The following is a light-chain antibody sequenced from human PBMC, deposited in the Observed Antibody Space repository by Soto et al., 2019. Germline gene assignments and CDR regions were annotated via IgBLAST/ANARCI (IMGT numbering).Light chain of an antibody. Sequence: QSVLTQPASVSGSPGQTITISCTGTSSDVGRYNTVSWYQHHLGKAPKLIIYEVTHRPAGISDRFSASKSGNTASLTISGLQAEDEADYYCNSLRVNHLYVFGSGTKVTVL. CDR2: EVT. V-gene: IGLV2-14*01. CDR1: SSDVGRYNT. J-gene: IGLJ1*01. CDR3: NSLRVNHLYV.